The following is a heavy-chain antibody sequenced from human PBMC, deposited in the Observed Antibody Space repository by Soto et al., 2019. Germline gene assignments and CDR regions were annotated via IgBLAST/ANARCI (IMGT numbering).Heavy chain of an antibody. V-gene: IGHV1-69*13. J-gene: IGHJ5*02. CDR3: ARGRSIAVAGTGSRKNWFDP. CDR2: IIPIFGTA. D-gene: IGHD6-19*01. Sequence: SVKVSCKASGGTFSSYAISWVRQAPGQGLEWMGGIIPIFGTANYAQKFQGRVTITADESTSTAYMELSSLRSEDTAVYYCARGRSIAVAGTGSRKNWFDPWGQGTLVTVSS. CDR1: GGTFSSYA.